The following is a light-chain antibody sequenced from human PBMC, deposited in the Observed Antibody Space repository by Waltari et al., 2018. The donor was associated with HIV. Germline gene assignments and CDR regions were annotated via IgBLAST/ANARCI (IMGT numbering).Light chain of an antibody. CDR3: CSYAGSSIVV. Sequence: QSALTQPASVSGSPGQSITISCTGTSSDVGSYNLVSWYQQHPGNAPKLIIYEGTKRPSGVSNRFFGSKSGNTASLTISGLQAEDEADYYCCSYAGSSIVVLGGGTKLIVL. CDR2: EGT. CDR1: SSDVGSYNL. J-gene: IGLJ2*01. V-gene: IGLV2-23*01.